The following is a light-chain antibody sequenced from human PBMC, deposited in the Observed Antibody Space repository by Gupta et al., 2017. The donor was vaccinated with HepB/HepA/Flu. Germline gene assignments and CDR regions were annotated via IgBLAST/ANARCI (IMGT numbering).Light chain of an antibody. CDR3: QSVDSSGSYMV. Sequence: SYELTQPPSVSVSPGQTARITCSGDALPKQFAYWYQQKPGQAPVMVIYKDSERPSGIPERFSGSNSGTTVTLTISGVQAEDEADYYCQSVDSSGSYMVFGGGTNLTVL. J-gene: IGLJ2*01. CDR2: KDS. V-gene: IGLV3-25*03. CDR1: ALPKQF.